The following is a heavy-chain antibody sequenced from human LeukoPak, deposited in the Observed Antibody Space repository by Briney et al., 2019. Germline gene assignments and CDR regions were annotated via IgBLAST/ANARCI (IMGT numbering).Heavy chain of an antibody. D-gene: IGHD2-2*01. Sequence: VASVKVSCKASGGTFSSYAISWVRQAPGQGLEWMGGIIPIFGTANYAQKFQGRVTITTDESTSTAYMELSSLRSEDTAVYYCARAPTVSVGYCSSVSCQADYWGQGTLVTVSS. CDR2: IIPIFGTA. CDR1: GGTFSSYA. V-gene: IGHV1-69*05. J-gene: IGHJ4*02. CDR3: ARAPTVSVGYCSSVSCQADY.